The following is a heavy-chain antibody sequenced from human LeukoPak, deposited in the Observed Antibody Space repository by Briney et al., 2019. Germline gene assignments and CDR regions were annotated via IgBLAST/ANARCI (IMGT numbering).Heavy chain of an antibody. Sequence: GGSLRLSCAASGFTFSSYSMNWVRQAPGKGLEWVSSISSSSSYIYYADSVKGRFTISRDNAKNSLYLQMNSLRAEDTAVYYCARDQIGDYDILTGRRIFDYWGQGTLVTVSS. CDR3: ARDQIGDYDILTGRRIFDY. D-gene: IGHD3-9*01. J-gene: IGHJ4*02. CDR2: ISSSSSYI. CDR1: GFTFSSYS. V-gene: IGHV3-21*01.